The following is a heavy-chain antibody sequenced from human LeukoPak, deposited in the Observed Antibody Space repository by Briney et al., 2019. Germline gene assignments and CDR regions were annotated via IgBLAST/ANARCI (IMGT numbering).Heavy chain of an antibody. CDR2: IYASGST. Sequence: RPSETLSLTCTVSGDSFSLYYWSWIRQPAGKGLEWIGHIYASGSTNYNPSLKSRVTMSVDTSKNQFSLRLSSVTAADTAVYYCARGPTTVTRAFDYWGQGTLVTVSA. V-gene: IGHV4-4*07. CDR3: ARGPTTVTRAFDY. J-gene: IGHJ4*02. D-gene: IGHD4-17*01. CDR1: GDSFSLYY.